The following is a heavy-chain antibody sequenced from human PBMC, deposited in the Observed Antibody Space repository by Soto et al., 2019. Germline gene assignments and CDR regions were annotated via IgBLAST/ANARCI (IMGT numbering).Heavy chain of an antibody. CDR3: AKDRAYRSTSGFQD. CDR2: ISGSGGST. CDR1: GFTFRSHA. J-gene: IGHJ1*01. D-gene: IGHD6-13*01. V-gene: IGHV3-23*01. Sequence: EVQLLESGGGLVQPGGSLRLSCAASGFTFRSHAMNWVRQAPGKGLEWVSSISGSGGSTYYADPVKGRFTISRDNSKNTLYLQMNSLRAEDTAVYYCAKDRAYRSTSGFQDWGQGTLVTVSS.